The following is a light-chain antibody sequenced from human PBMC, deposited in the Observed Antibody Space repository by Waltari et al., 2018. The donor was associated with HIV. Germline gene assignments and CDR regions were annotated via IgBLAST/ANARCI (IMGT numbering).Light chain of an antibody. CDR3: LLFFGGLWL. Sequence: QTVVTQEPSLTVSPGGTVTLTCASNTGAVTSDFYPNWVQLRPGQPPTTLISDTKNKHWWTPDRFSGFLCGGQVAMAVSGVKPEDDAEYYCLLFFGGLWLVGGGTKLTVL. CDR2: DTK. J-gene: IGLJ3*02. V-gene: IGLV7-43*01. CDR1: TGAVTSDFY.